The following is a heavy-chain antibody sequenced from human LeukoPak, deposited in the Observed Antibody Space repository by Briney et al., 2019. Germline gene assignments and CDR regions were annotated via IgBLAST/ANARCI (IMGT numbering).Heavy chain of an antibody. V-gene: IGHV1-8*01. CDR1: GYTFTSYD. D-gene: IGHD5-12*01. CDR2: MNPNSGNT. CDR3: ARGPWEIVEEDY. Sequence: ASVKVSCKASGYTFTSYDINWVRQATGQGLEWMGWMNPNSGNTGYAQKFRGRVTMTRNTSISTAYMELSSLRSEDTAVYYCARGPWEIVEEDYWGQGTLVTVSS. J-gene: IGHJ4*02.